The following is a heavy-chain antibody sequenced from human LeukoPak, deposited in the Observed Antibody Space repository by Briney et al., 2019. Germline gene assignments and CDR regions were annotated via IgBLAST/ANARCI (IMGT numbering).Heavy chain of an antibody. CDR1: GFTFSTYW. J-gene: IGHJ4*02. CDR3: ARELAGHYYGSGSSFDY. CDR2: TREDGSEK. D-gene: IGHD3-10*01. Sequence: GGSLRLSCTASGFTFSTYWMSWVRQAPWRGLEWVAYTREDGSEKYYVDSVKGRFTISRDNAKNSLYLQMNSLRAEDTAVYYCARELAGHYYGSGSSFDYWGQGTLVTVSS. V-gene: IGHV3-7*01.